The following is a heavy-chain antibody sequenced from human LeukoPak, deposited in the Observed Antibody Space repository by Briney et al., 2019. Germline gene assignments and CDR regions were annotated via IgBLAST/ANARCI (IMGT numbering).Heavy chain of an antibody. J-gene: IGHJ4*02. CDR3: AHLRLG. Sequence: SGGSLRLSCAASGFTFTTYGLHWVRQAPGKGLEWASYISSTSSHTNYADSVKGRFTISRDNAKSSLYLQMDSLRDEDTAIYYCAHLRLGGGQGTLVTVSS. CDR2: ISSTSSHT. D-gene: IGHD3-16*01. CDR1: GFTFTTYG. V-gene: IGHV3-21*05.